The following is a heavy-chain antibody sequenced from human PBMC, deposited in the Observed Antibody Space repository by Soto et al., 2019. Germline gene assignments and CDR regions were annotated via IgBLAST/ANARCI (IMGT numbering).Heavy chain of an antibody. CDR3: AAGYYYDSSGYPDAFDI. Sequence: ASVKVSCKASGFTFTISSVQWVRQARGQRLEWIGWIVVGSGNTNYAQKFQERVTITRDMSTSTAYMELSSLRSEDTAVYYCAAGYYYDSSGYPDAFDIWGQGTMVTVSS. V-gene: IGHV1-58*01. D-gene: IGHD3-22*01. CDR1: GFTFTISS. J-gene: IGHJ3*02. CDR2: IVVGSGNT.